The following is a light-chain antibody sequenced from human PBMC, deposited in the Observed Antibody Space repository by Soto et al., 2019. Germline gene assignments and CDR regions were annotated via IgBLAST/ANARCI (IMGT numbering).Light chain of an antibody. V-gene: IGKV3-15*01. CDR1: QRVSGT. J-gene: IGKJ1*01. CDR3: QQYNNWPWT. CDR2: GAS. Sequence: IVLTQSPATLSVSPGERATLFCRASQRVSGTLAWYQQKPGQAPRLLIYGASTRATSFPARFSGSGSGTDFTLTISSLQSEDFAVYYCQQYNNWPWTFGQGTKVDI.